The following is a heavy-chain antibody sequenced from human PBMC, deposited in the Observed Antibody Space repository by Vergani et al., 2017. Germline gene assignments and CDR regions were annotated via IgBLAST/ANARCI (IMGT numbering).Heavy chain of an antibody. J-gene: IGHJ4*02. CDR2: INLSAGTT. V-gene: IGHV1-46*03. CDR3: GRDVSHYGGEDYYFDY. D-gene: IGHD4-23*01. CDR1: GYTFTSHY. Sequence: QVQLVQSGADVKKPGASVKLSCRTSGYTFTSHYIHWLRQAPGQGFEWMGFINLSAGTTRYAQRFQGRVTLTRDTSTSTVYMELSSLRSEDTAVYYCGRDVSHYGGEDYYFDYWGQGTLVTVSS.